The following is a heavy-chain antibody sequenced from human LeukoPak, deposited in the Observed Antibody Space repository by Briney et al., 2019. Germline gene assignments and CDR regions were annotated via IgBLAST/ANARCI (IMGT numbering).Heavy chain of an antibody. CDR2: ISSNSSYI. D-gene: IGHD3-10*01. CDR3: ARLMVRGY. Sequence: GGSLRLSCAGSAFTFSSYWMSWVRQAPGKGLEWVSSISSNSSYIYYADSVKGRFTISRDNAKNSLYLQMNSLRAEDTAVYYCARLMVRGYWGQGTLVTVSS. CDR1: AFTFSSYW. V-gene: IGHV3-21*01. J-gene: IGHJ4*02.